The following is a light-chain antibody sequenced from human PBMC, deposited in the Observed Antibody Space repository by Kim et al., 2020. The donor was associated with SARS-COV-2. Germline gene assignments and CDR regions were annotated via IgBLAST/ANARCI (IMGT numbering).Light chain of an antibody. J-gene: IGLJ2*01. CDR3: AAWDDSLNGVV. CDR1: SSNIGSNT. CDR2: GNN. V-gene: IGLV1-44*01. Sequence: ELTQPPSASGTPGQRVTISCSGSSSNIGSNTVNWYQQLPGTAPKLLISGNNQRPSGVPDRFSGSKSGTSASLAISGLQSEDEADYSCAAWDDSLNGVVFGGGTQLTVL.